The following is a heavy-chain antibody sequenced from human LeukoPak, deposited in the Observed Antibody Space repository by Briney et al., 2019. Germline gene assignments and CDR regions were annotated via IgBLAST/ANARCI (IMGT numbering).Heavy chain of an antibody. J-gene: IGHJ3*01. CDR3: AKRADYYDSSRALYDAFDL. CDR1: GFTFRTYG. V-gene: IGHV3-30*02. CDR2: IRYDGSDK. D-gene: IGHD3-16*01. Sequence: GGSLRLSCAASGFTFRTYGMHWVRQAPGKGLEWVTFIRYDGSDKYYADSVKGRFTISRDNSKNTLFLQMNSLRVEDTAVYYCAKRADYYDSSRALYDAFDLWGQGTMVTVSS.